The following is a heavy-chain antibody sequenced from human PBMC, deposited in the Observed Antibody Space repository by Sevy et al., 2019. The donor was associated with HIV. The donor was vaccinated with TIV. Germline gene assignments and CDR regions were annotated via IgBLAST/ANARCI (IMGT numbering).Heavy chain of an antibody. Sequence: LSLTCAASGFTFSGSAMHWVRQASGKGLEWVGRIRSKANSYATAYAASVKGRFTISRDDSKNTAYLQMNSLKTEDTAVYYCTRQGCSGGSCGYWGQGTLVTVSS. J-gene: IGHJ4*02. D-gene: IGHD2-15*01. CDR2: IRSKANSYAT. CDR3: TRQGCSGGSCGY. V-gene: IGHV3-73*01. CDR1: GFTFSGSA.